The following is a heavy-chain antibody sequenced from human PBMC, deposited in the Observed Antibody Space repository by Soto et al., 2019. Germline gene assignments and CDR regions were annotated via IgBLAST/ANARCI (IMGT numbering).Heavy chain of an antibody. J-gene: IGHJ5*02. Sequence: EVQLVESGGGLVQPGGSLRLSCAASGFIVSSNYMSWVRQAPGKGLEWVSVIYTGGSTYYADSVKGRFTISRDDSKNTLYLQMNRLRFDDAAVYYCAGHDWFDPWGQGTLVTVSS. CDR2: IYTGGST. CDR1: GFIVSSNY. CDR3: AGHDWFDP. V-gene: IGHV3-66*04.